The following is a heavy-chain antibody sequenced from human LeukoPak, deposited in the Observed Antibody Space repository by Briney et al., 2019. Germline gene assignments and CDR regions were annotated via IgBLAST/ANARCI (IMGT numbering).Heavy chain of an antibody. Sequence: GGSLRLSCAASGFTFSSYGMSWVRQAPGKGLEWVSAISGSGGSTYYADSVKGRFTISRDNSKNTLYLQMNSLKTEDTAVYYCTTDWPEYYDILTGYYGPKVPSFDYWGQGTLVTVSS. CDR2: ISGSGGST. CDR1: GFTFSSYG. V-gene: IGHV3-23*01. D-gene: IGHD3-9*01. CDR3: TTDWPEYYDILTGYYGPKVPSFDY. J-gene: IGHJ4*02.